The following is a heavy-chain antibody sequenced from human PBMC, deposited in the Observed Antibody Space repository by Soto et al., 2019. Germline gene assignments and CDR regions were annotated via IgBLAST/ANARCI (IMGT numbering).Heavy chain of an antibody. CDR2: INHSGST. CDR3: ERGRRWRGAFDI. V-gene: IGHV4-34*01. D-gene: IGHD2-15*01. CDR1: CGSFSGYY. Sequence: QVQLQQLGAGLLKPSETLSLTCSVYCGSFSGYYWSCIRQPTGKGLEWLGEINHSGSTNYKPSLKSRVTISVDTSKNQFSLKLSSVTAADTAVYYCERGRRWRGAFDIWGQGTMVTVSA. J-gene: IGHJ3*02.